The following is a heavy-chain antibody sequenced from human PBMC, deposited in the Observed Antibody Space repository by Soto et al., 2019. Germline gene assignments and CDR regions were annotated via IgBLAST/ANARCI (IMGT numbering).Heavy chain of an antibody. Sequence: SVKVSCKASGYTLTSYGINWVRQAPGRGLEWMGWINPGNGNTKYSQQFQGRVIIDRDTSASTAYMGLSSLRSEDTAVYYCARGGYFDSSNYLAYWGLGTLVTVSS. D-gene: IGHD3-22*01. CDR1: GYTLTSYG. V-gene: IGHV1-3*01. J-gene: IGHJ4*02. CDR2: INPGNGNT. CDR3: ARGGYFDSSNYLAY.